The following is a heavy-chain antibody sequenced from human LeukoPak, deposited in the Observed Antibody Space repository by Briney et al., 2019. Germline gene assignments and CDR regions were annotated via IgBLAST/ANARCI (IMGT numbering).Heavy chain of an antibody. D-gene: IGHD6-6*01. J-gene: IGHJ6*02. Sequence: LGESLKISCKGSGYSFTSYWIGWVRQMPGKGLEWMGIIYPGDSDTRYSPSFQGQVTISADKSISTAYLQWSSLKASDTAMYYCARHGGSSKEDYYYYYGMDIWGQGTTVTVSS. CDR1: GYSFTSYW. CDR2: IYPGDSDT. V-gene: IGHV5-51*01. CDR3: ARHGGSSKEDYYYYYGMDI.